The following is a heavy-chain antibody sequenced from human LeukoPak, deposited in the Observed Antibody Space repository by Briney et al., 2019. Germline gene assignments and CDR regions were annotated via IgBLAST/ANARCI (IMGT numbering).Heavy chain of an antibody. J-gene: IGHJ4*02. Sequence: PSETLSLTCTVSGGSISSSSYYWGWIRQPPGKGLEWIGSICYSGSTYYNPSLKSRVTISVDTSKNQFSLKLSSVTAADTAVYYCARHFRHFDYWGQGTLVTVSS. CDR1: GGSISSSSYY. V-gene: IGHV4-39*01. CDR3: ARHFRHFDY. CDR2: ICYSGST.